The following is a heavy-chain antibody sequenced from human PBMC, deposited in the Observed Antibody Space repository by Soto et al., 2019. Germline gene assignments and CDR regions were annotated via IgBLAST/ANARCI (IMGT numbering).Heavy chain of an antibody. D-gene: IGHD5-18*01. J-gene: IGHJ6*02. V-gene: IGHV3-21*01. CDR2: ISSSSSYI. CDR3: ARDETGGYSYGYEDYYYYGMAV. CDR1: GFTFSSYS. Sequence: GGSLRLSCAASGFTFSSYSMNWVRQAPGKGLEWVSSISSSSSYIYYADSVKGRFTISRDNAKNSLYLQMNSLRAEDTAVDYCARDETGGYSYGYEDYYYYGMAVWGQGTTVTVSS.